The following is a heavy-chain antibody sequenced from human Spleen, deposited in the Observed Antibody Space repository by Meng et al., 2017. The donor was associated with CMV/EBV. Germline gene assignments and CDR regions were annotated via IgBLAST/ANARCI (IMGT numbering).Heavy chain of an antibody. CDR3: ARTLGPH. J-gene: IGHJ4*02. CDR1: GFTFSSYA. V-gene: IGHV3-30-3*01. CDR2: ISYDGSNK. Sequence: GESLKISCAASGFTFSSYAMHWVRQAPGKGLEWVAVISYDGSNKYYADSVKGRFTISRDNSKNTLYLQMNSLRAEDTAIYYCARTLGPHWGQGTMVTVSS. D-gene: IGHD7-27*01.